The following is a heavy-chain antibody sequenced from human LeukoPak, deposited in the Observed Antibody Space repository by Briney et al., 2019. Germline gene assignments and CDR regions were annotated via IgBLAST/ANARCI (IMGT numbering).Heavy chain of an antibody. D-gene: IGHD3-22*01. CDR1: GFTFSIYG. J-gene: IGHJ5*02. CDR2: INWNGGST. Sequence: PGGSLRLSCAASGFTFSIYGMNWVRQAPGKGLEWVSGINWNGGSTGYADSVKGRFTISRDNAKNSLYLQMNSLRAEDTALYYCARDLETYYYDSSGYPGWFDPWGQGTLVTVSS. V-gene: IGHV3-20*04. CDR3: ARDLETYYYDSSGYPGWFDP.